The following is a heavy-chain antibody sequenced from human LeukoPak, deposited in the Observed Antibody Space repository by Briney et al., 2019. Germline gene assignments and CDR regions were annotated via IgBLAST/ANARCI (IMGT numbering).Heavy chain of an antibody. V-gene: IGHV4-59*01. CDR1: GFTFSDYY. CDR3: ARGKEVITMLRGLKPGYYFDY. Sequence: PGGSLRLSCAASGFTFSDYYMSWIRQAPGKGLEWIGYIYYSGSTKYKSSLKSRVTISVDTSKNQFSLKLSSVTAADTAVYYCARGKEVITMLRGLKPGYYFDYWGQGTLVTVSS. CDR2: IYYSGST. J-gene: IGHJ4*02. D-gene: IGHD3-10*01.